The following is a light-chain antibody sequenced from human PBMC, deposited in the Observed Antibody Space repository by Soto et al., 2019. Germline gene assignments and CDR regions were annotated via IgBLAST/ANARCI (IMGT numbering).Light chain of an antibody. J-gene: IGKJ4*01. Sequence: DLQMTQSPSSVSASVGDRVSITCRASQGISNWLAWYQQKPGRAPKLLIYTGSSLQSGVPSRFSGTGSGTDFTLTISSLQPEDVATYYCQQANSFPLTLGGGTKVEIK. CDR1: QGISNW. CDR2: TGS. V-gene: IGKV1-12*01. CDR3: QQANSFPLT.